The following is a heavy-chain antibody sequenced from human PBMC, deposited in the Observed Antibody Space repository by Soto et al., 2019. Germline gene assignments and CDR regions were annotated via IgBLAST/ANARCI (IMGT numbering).Heavy chain of an antibody. Sequence: GXSVKVSWKASGYAFSSYYMHWVRQAPGQGLEWMGIINPSGGSTSYAQKFQGRVTMTRDTSTSTVYMELSSLRSEDTAVYYCARGRYSGSYYFDYWGQGTLVTVSS. J-gene: IGHJ4*02. CDR2: INPSGGST. CDR3: ARGRYSGSYYFDY. V-gene: IGHV1-46*01. D-gene: IGHD1-26*01. CDR1: GYAFSSYY.